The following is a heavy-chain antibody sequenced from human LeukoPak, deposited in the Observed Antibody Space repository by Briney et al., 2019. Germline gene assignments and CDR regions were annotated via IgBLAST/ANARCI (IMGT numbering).Heavy chain of an antibody. V-gene: IGHV1-2*02. CDR2: INPNSGGT. CDR1: GYTFTVYY. J-gene: IGHJ1*01. Sequence: GASVTVSFTASGYTFTVYYMHWVRQAPGQGREGMGWINPNSGGTNYAQKFQGRVTMTRDTSISTAYMELSRLRSDDTAVYYCARFGGLKYQLLPREYFQHWGQGTLVTVSS. CDR3: ARFGGLKYQLLPREYFQH. D-gene: IGHD2-2*01.